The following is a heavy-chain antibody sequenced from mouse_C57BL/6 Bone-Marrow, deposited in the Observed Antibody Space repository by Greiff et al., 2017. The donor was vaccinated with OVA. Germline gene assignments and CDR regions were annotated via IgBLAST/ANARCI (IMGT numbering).Heavy chain of an antibody. J-gene: IGHJ3*01. V-gene: IGHV14-4*01. CDR1: GFNIKDDY. D-gene: IGHD1-1*01. CDR3: TTLLRRFDY. Sequence: EVQLQQSGAELVRPGASVKLSCTASGFNIKDDYMHWVKQRPEQGLEWIGWIDPENGDTEYASKFQGKATITADTSSNTAYLQLSSLTSEDTAVYYCTTLLRRFDYWGQGTLVTVSA. CDR2: IDPENGDT.